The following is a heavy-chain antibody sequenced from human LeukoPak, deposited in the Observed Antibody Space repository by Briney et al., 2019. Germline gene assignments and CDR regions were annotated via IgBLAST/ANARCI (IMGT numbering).Heavy chain of an antibody. D-gene: IGHD6-13*01. J-gene: IGHJ4*02. CDR2: IYTSGST. CDR3: ARDPGGYSSSDYFDY. V-gene: IGHV4-4*07. CDR1: GGSISSYY. Sequence: SETLSLTCTVSGGSISSYYWSWIRQPAGKGLEWIGRIYTSGSTNYNPSLKSRVTISVDTSKNQFSLKLSSVTAADTAVYYCARDPGGYSSSDYFDYWGQGTLVTVSS.